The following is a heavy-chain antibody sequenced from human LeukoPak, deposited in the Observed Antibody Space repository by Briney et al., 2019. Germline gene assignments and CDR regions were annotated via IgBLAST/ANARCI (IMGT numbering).Heavy chain of an antibody. D-gene: IGHD1-7*01. Sequence: GGSLRLSCAASGFTFDDYAMHWVRQPPGKGLEWVSSINWDSGHSVHADAVQGRFTISRDNAKNSLYLQMNNLRPEDTALYYCIKDLRLDLHLDTFEIWGQGTMVTVSS. CDR1: GFTFDDYA. J-gene: IGHJ3*02. V-gene: IGHV3-9*01. CDR3: IKDLRLDLHLDTFEI. CDR2: INWDSGHS.